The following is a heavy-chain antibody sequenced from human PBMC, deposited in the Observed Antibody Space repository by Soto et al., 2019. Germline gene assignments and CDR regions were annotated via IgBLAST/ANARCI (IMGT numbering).Heavy chain of an antibody. CDR3: AVHYDSSGYLFDY. CDR2: ISAYNGNT. CDR1: GYTFTSYG. D-gene: IGHD3-22*01. Sequence: GASVKVSCKASGYTFTSYGISGVRQAPGQGLERMGWISAYNGNTNYAQKLQGRVTMTTGTSTSTAYMELRSLRSDDTAVYYCAVHYDSSGYLFDYWGQGTLVTVSS. J-gene: IGHJ4*02. V-gene: IGHV1-18*04.